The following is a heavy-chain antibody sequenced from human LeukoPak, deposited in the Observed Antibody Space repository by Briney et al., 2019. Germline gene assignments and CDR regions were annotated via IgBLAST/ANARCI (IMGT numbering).Heavy chain of an antibody. V-gene: IGHV4-59*01. CDR1: GGSISSYY. Sequence: SETLSLTCTVSGGSISSYYWSWIRQPPRKGLEWIGYIYYSGSTNYNPSLKSRVTISVDTSKNQFSLKLSSVTAADTAVYYCARLSPDYYDSSDIDYWGQGTLVTVSS. CDR3: ARLSPDYYDSSDIDY. D-gene: IGHD3-22*01. CDR2: IYYSGST. J-gene: IGHJ4*02.